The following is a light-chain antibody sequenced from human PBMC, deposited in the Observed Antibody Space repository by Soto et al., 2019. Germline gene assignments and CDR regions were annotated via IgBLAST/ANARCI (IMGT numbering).Light chain of an antibody. V-gene: IGKV3-11*01. J-gene: IGKJ5*01. CDR3: QQRRSWPIT. CDR2: DAS. Sequence: EIVLTQSPATLSLSPGGRATLSCRASQTVNNYLAWYQQKPGQAPRLLIYDASNRATGIPARFSGSGSETDFTLTISSLEPEDFAVYYCQQRRSWPITFGQGTRLEIK. CDR1: QTVNNY.